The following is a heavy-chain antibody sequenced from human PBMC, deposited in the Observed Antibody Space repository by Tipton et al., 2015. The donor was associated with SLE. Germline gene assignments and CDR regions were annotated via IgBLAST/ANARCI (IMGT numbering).Heavy chain of an antibody. D-gene: IGHD6-25*01. J-gene: IGHJ4*02. V-gene: IGHV4-39*01. CDR1: GGRIRNSPYY. CDR2: VFDTGYT. CDR3: ARQDLERAATLTFDI. Sequence: TLSLTCHVAGGRIRNSPYYLAWLRQPRGKRLGWIGSVFDTGYTAYNPSLEGRMSISVDTSNNEFSRKLSSVSAADTAVYFCARQDLERAATLTFDIWGLGTLVTVSS.